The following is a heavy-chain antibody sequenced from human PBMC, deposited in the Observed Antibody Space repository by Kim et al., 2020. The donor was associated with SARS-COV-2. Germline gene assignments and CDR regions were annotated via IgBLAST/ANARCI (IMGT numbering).Heavy chain of an antibody. CDR1: GISTNYP. CDR3: AQVTWQGADSDS. J-gene: IGHJ4*02. Sequence: GGSLRLSCVGSGISTNYPMSWVRQAPGKGLEWVSAFDPHGDTTFYADSVRGRFAMSRDNSKNTLYLQMNTLRGEDTALYYCAQVTWQGADSDSWGQGTLVTVAS. D-gene: IGHD5-18*01. V-gene: IGHV3-23*01. CDR2: FDPHGDTT.